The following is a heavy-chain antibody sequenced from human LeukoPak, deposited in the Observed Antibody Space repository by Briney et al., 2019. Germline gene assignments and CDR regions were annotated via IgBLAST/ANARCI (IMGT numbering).Heavy chain of an antibody. CDR2: IWYDGSNK. J-gene: IGHJ4*02. D-gene: IGHD4-17*01. V-gene: IGHV3-33*01. Sequence: GGSLRLSCAASGFTFSSYGMHWVRQAPGKGLEWVAVIWYDGSNKYYADSVKGQFTISRDNSKNTLYLQMNSLRAEDTAVYYCARDFPPMTTVTTFYFDYWGQGTLVTVSS. CDR3: ARDFPPMTTVTTFYFDY. CDR1: GFTFSSYG.